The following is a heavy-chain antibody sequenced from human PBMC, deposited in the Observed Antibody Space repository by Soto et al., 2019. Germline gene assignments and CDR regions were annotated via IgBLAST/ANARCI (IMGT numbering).Heavy chain of an antibody. CDR3: AILYISSWYRNSYYYYYMDV. D-gene: IGHD6-13*01. CDR2: FDPEDGET. Sequence: VKVSCKVSGYTLTELSMHWVRQAPGKGLERMGGFDPEDGETIYAQKFQGRVTMTENTSTNTAYMELSSLRSEDTAVYYCAILYISSWYRNSYYYYYMDVWGKGTTVTVSS. J-gene: IGHJ6*03. CDR1: GYTLTELS. V-gene: IGHV1-24*01.